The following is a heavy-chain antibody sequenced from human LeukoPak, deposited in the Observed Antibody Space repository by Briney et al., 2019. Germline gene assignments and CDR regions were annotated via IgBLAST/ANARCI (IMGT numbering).Heavy chain of an antibody. D-gene: IGHD2-2*01. Sequence: ASVKVSCKASGYTLTGYYMHWVRQAPGQGLEWMGWINPNSGGTNYAQKFQGRVTMTRDTSISTAYMELSRLRSDDTAVYYCAREDCSSTSCYFPFLGWFDPWGQGTLVTVSS. CDR2: INPNSGGT. CDR3: AREDCSSTSCYFPFLGWFDP. V-gene: IGHV1-2*02. J-gene: IGHJ5*02. CDR1: GYTLTGYY.